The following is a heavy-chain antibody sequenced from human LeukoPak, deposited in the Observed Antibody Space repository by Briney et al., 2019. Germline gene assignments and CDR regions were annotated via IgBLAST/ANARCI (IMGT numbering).Heavy chain of an antibody. CDR1: GFTFSSYS. Sequence: GGSLRLSCAASGFTFSSYSMNRVRQAPGKGLEWVSSISSSSSYIYYADSVKGRFTISRDNAKNSLYLQMNSLRAEDTAVYYCARVRGLGELPDYWGQGTLVTVSS. CDR3: ARVRGLGELPDY. J-gene: IGHJ4*02. D-gene: IGHD3-16*01. V-gene: IGHV3-21*01. CDR2: ISSSSSYI.